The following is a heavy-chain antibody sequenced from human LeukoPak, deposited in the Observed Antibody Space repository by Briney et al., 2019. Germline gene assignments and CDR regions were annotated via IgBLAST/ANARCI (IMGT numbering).Heavy chain of an antibody. CDR2: KYARESS. CDR1: GGSISNYY. Sequence: SETLSLTCTVSGGSISNYYWSWIRQPAGKGLEWIGRKYARESSNYNPPVQSRVTMSVDTSKNQFSLKLRSVTAADTAVYYCARGRYCSADICTGGDSFDIWGQGTMVSVSP. D-gene: IGHD2-15*01. J-gene: IGHJ3*02. CDR3: ARGRYCSADICTGGDSFDI. V-gene: IGHV4-4*07.